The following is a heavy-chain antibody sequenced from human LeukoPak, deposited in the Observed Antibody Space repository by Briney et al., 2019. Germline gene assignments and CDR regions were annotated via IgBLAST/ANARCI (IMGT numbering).Heavy chain of an antibody. CDR2: IYHSGST. CDR1: GFTFSDYY. V-gene: IGHV4-34*08. J-gene: IGHJ4*02. CDR3: ATTGPSDY. D-gene: IGHD1-14*01. Sequence: GSLRLSCAASGFTFSDYYMSWIRQAPGKGLEWIGEIYHSGSTNYNPSLKSRVTISVDKSKNQFSLKLSSVTAADTAVYYCATTGPSDYWGQGTLVTVSS.